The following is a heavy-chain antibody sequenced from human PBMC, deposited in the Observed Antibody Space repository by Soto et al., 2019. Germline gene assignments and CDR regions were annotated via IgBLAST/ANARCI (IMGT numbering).Heavy chain of an antibody. CDR1: GFTFSSYA. J-gene: IGHJ4*02. Sequence: DVQLLESGGGLVQPGGSLRLSCAASGFTFSSYAMTWVRQAPGKGLKWVSSLSDSGGSTYYADSVKGRFTISRDNSKNTLYLQMNSLRAEDTALYYCVKDAYSGYGNFDYWGQGTLVTVSS. V-gene: IGHV3-23*01. CDR3: VKDAYSGYGNFDY. CDR2: LSDSGGST. D-gene: IGHD5-12*01.